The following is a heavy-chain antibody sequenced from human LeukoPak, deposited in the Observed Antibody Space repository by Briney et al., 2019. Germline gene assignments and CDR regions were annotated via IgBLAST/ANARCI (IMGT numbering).Heavy chain of an antibody. CDR1: GFTFSSYG. Sequence: PGGSLRLSCAASGFTFSSYGMNWVRQAPGKGLEWISYISGSSSTINYADTVKGRFTISRDNVKNSLYLQMNSLRVEDTAVYYCARSEGSSWYDYWGQGTLVTVSS. CDR2: ISGSSSTI. V-gene: IGHV3-48*01. CDR3: ARSEGSSWYDY. D-gene: IGHD6-13*01. J-gene: IGHJ4*02.